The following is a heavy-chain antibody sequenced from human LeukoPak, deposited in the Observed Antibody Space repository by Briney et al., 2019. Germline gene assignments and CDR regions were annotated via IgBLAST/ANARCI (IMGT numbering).Heavy chain of an antibody. V-gene: IGHV3-9*01. D-gene: IGHD6-6*01. Sequence: RAGGSLRLSCAASGFTFDDYAMHWVRQAPGKGLEWVSGISWNSGSIGYADSVKGRFTISRDNAKNSLYLQMNSLRAEDTALYYCAKGAELVLVFDYWGQGTLVTVSS. CDR2: ISWNSGSI. CDR1: GFTFDDYA. J-gene: IGHJ4*02. CDR3: AKGAELVLVFDY.